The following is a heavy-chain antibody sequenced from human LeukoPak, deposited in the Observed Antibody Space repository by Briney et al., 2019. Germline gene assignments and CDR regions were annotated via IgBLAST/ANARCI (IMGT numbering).Heavy chain of an antibody. D-gene: IGHD3-10*01. CDR3: AREDHREYYGSGSYYLFDY. J-gene: IGHJ4*02. CDR2: IYYSGST. CDR1: GGSVSSGSYY. Sequence: KPSETLSLTCTVSGGSVSSGSYYWSWIRQPPGKGLEWIGYIYYSGSTNYNPSLKSRVTISVDTSKNQFSLKLSSVTAADTAVYYCAREDHREYYGSGSYYLFDYWGQGTLVTVSS. V-gene: IGHV4-61*01.